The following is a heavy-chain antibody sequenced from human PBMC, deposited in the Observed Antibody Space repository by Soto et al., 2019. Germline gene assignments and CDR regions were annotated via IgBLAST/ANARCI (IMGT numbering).Heavy chain of an antibody. D-gene: IGHD3-10*01. J-gene: IGHJ6*02. CDR2: ISYDGSNK. CDR1: GFTFSSYG. V-gene: IGHV3-30*18. Sequence: GGSLRLSCAASGFTFSSYGMHWVRQAPGKGLEWVAVISYDGSNKYYADSVKGRFTISRDNSKNTLYLQMNSLRAEDTAVYYCAKTYYYGSGSYFSHYYYGMDVWGQGTTVTVSS. CDR3: AKTYYYGSGSYFSHYYYGMDV.